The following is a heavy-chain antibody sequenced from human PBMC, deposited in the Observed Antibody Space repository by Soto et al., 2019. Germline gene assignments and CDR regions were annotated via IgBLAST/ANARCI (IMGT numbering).Heavy chain of an antibody. CDR1: GYTFTNYP. CDR2: YNTIDGST. J-gene: IGHJ4*02. Sequence: QVQLVQSGAEVRQPGASVRVSCEASGYTFTNYPMHWVRQAPGQGLAWMGLYNTIDGSTNYAQNFQGRVTMPWDTSTSTVYMELSSLRFEDTAVYYCARSETDGHGYRRFDSWGQGTLLTVSS. CDR3: ARSETDGHGYRRFDS. D-gene: IGHD5-12*01. V-gene: IGHV1-46*01.